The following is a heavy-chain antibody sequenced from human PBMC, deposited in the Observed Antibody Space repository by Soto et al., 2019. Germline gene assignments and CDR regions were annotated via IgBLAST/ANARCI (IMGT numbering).Heavy chain of an antibody. V-gene: IGHV1-18*01. CDR3: ARVLHLVGYFCYYIDV. D-gene: IGHD6-6*01. CDR1: GYTFTNYG. Sequence: GASVKVSCKASGYTFTNYGITWVRQAPGQGLEWMGGIGAYNGDTHYTQRLQGRVTMTTDTSTSTAYMELRGLRSDDTAIYYCARVLHLVGYFCYYIDVCAKGTTVTVSS. J-gene: IGHJ6*03. CDR2: IGAYNGDT.